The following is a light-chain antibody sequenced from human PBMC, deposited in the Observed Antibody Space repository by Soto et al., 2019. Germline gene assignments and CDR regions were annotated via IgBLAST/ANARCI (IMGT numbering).Light chain of an antibody. V-gene: IGKV3-15*01. J-gene: IGKJ2*01. CDR2: GAS. CDR3: EQYNNWPPYT. Sequence: EIVMTQSPATLSVSPGERATLSCRASQSVSSNLAWYQQKPGQAPRLLIYGASTRATGIPARFSGSGSGTDFTLTISSLQSEDFAVDDCEQYNNWPPYTFGQGTKLESK. CDR1: QSVSSN.